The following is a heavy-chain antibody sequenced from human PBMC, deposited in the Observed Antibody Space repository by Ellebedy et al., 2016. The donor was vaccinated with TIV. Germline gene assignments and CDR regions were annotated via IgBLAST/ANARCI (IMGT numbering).Heavy chain of an antibody. CDR3: AKGGLDTAMVNYAMDV. Sequence: GESLKISCAASGFTFSSYAMSWVRQAPGKGLEWVSAISGSGGSTYYADSVEGRFTISGDNSKNTLYLQMNSLRAEDTAVYYCAKGGLDTAMVNYAMDVWGRGTTVTVSS. CDR2: ISGSGGST. V-gene: IGHV3-23*01. J-gene: IGHJ6*02. CDR1: GFTFSSYA. D-gene: IGHD5-18*01.